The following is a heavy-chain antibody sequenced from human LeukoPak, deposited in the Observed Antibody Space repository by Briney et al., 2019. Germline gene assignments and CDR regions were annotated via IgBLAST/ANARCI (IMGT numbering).Heavy chain of an antibody. J-gene: IGHJ4*02. Sequence: GGSLRLSCAASGFTFSSYAMSWVRQAPGKGLEWVSAISGSGGSTYYADSVKGRFTISRDNAKNSLYLQMNSLRAEDTAVYYCAQAGYSYGYDYWGQGTLVTVSS. D-gene: IGHD5-18*01. CDR3: AQAGYSYGYDY. V-gene: IGHV3-23*01. CDR1: GFTFSSYA. CDR2: ISGSGGST.